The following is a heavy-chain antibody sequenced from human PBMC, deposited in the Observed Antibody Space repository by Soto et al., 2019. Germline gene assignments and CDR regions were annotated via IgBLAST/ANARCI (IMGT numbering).Heavy chain of an antibody. J-gene: IGHJ6*03. Sequence: SETLSLTCAVYGGSFSGYYWSWIRQPPGKGLEWIGEINHSGSTNYNPSLKSRVTISVDTSKNQFSLKLSSVTAADTAVYYCARGSNIVVVPAAMSSYMDVWGKGTTVTVSS. CDR1: GGSFSGYY. CDR3: ARGSNIVVVPAAMSSYMDV. D-gene: IGHD2-2*01. CDR2: INHSGST. V-gene: IGHV4-34*01.